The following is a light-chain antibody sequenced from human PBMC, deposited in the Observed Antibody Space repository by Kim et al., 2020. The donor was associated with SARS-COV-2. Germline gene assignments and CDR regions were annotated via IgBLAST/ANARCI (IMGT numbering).Light chain of an antibody. CDR1: QSVSNN. CDR3: QQYNKWPPLT. Sequence: SPGERATLSCRASQSVSNNLAWYQQKAGQAPRLLNYGASTRATGIPARFSGSGSGTTFTLTISSLQSEDFAVYYCQQYNKWPPLTFGGGTKVDIK. J-gene: IGKJ4*01. V-gene: IGKV3-15*01. CDR2: GAS.